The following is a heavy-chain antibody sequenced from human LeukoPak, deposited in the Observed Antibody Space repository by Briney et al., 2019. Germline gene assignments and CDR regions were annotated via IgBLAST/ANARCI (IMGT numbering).Heavy chain of an antibody. J-gene: IGHJ4*02. Sequence: PGGSLRLSCAASGFTFSSYSMNWVRQAPGKGLEWVSSISSSSSYIYYADSVKGRFTISRDNAKNSLYLQMNSLRAEDTAVYYCARPYCSGGSCYSGVDYWGQGTLVTVSS. D-gene: IGHD2-15*01. CDR1: GFTFSSYS. V-gene: IGHV3-21*01. CDR2: ISSSSSYI. CDR3: ARPYCSGGSCYSGVDY.